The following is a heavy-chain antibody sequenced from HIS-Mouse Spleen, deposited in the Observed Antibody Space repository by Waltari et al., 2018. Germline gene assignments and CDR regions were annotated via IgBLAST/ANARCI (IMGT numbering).Heavy chain of an antibody. CDR1: GFTFRSYG. J-gene: IGHJ4*02. Sequence: QVQLVASGGGVVQPGRSLSLSCAASGFTFRSYGMHWVRQAPGKGLEWVAVISYDGSNKYYADSVKGRFTISRDNSKNTLYLQMNSLRAEDTAVYYCAKDRGSQFDYWGQGTLVTVSS. CDR3: AKDRGSQFDY. CDR2: ISYDGSNK. V-gene: IGHV3-30*18. D-gene: IGHD1-26*01.